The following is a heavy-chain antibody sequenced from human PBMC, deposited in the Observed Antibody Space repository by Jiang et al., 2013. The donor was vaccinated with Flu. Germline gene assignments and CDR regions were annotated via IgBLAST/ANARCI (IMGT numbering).Heavy chain of an antibody. Sequence: VQLVESGGGVVQPGKSLRLSCAASGFTFSDTSMHWVRQAPGKGLEWLAALSYDENHKYYADAVKGRFTVSRDISKSTLYLHMNSLRFDDTAVYYCAKPRGLITSPFDDWGQGTLVIVAS. CDR1: GFTFSDTS. V-gene: IGHV3-30*18. CDR2: LSYDENHK. CDR3: AKPRGLITSPFDD. D-gene: IGHD3/OR15-3a*01. J-gene: IGHJ4*02.